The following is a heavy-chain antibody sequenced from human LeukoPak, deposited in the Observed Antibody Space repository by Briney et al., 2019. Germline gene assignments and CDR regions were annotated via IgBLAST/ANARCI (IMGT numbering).Heavy chain of an antibody. CDR1: GGSISSYY. Sequence: SETLSLTCTVSGGSISSYYWSWIRQPPGKGLEWIGYIYYSGSTNYNPSLKSRVTISVDTSKNQFSLKLSSVTAADTAVYYCARARYSYGIDYWGQGTPVTVSS. J-gene: IGHJ4*02. V-gene: IGHV4-59*01. CDR3: ARARYSYGIDY. CDR2: IYYSGST. D-gene: IGHD5-18*01.